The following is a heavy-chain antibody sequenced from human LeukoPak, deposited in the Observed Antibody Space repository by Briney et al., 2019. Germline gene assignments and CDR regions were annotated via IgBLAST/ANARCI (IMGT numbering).Heavy chain of an antibody. CDR2: IKSKTDGGTT. CDR3: TTDPSGTSGSSDY. V-gene: IGHV3-15*01. Sequence: GGSLRLSWAASGFTFSNAWMSWVRQAPGKGLEWVGRIKSKTDGGTTDYAAPVKGRFTISRDDSKNTLYLQMNSLKTEDTAVYYCTTDPSGTSGSSDYWGQGTLVTVSS. J-gene: IGHJ4*02. D-gene: IGHD1-26*01. CDR1: GFTFSNAW.